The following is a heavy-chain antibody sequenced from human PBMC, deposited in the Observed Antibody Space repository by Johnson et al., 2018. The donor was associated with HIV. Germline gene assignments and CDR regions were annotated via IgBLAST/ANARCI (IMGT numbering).Heavy chain of an antibody. CDR3: AIPLGVPTDDDAFDI. J-gene: IGHJ3*02. V-gene: IGHV3-30*02. D-gene: IGHD2-2*01. CDR2: IRYDGSNK. CDR1: GFTFSSYG. Sequence: QVQLVESGGGVVQPGGSLRLSCAASGFTFSSYGMHWVRQAPGKGLEWVAFIRYDGSNKYYADSVKGGLTISRDNSKNTLYLQMNSLRAWETAEYYCAIPLGVPTDDDAFDIWGQGTIVTVS.